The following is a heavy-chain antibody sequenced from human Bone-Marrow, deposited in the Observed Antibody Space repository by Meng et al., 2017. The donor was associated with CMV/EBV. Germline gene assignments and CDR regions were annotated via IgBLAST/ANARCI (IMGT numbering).Heavy chain of an antibody. CDR1: GFTFSSYW. CDR2: INSDGSST. V-gene: IGHV3-74*01. CDR3: ARAGGYYYGMDV. Sequence: GESLKISCAASGFTFSSYWMHWVRQAPGKGLVWVSRINSDGSSTSYADSVKGRFTISRDNAKNTLYLQMNSLRAEDTAVYYCARAGGYYYGMDVWGQGTTVTVSS. D-gene: IGHD3-10*01. J-gene: IGHJ6*02.